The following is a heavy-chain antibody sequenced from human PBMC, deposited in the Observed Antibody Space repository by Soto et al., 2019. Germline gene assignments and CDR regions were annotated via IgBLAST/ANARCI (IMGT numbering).Heavy chain of an antibody. CDR3: AADDYGDY. Sequence: QVQLVESGGGVVQPGRSLRLSCAASGFTFSSYAMHWVRQAPGKELEWVAVISYDGSNKYYADSVKGRFTISRDNSKNTLYLQMNSLRAEDTAVYYCAADDYGDYWGQGTLVTVSS. CDR1: GFTFSSYA. V-gene: IGHV3-30-3*01. J-gene: IGHJ4*02. CDR2: ISYDGSNK.